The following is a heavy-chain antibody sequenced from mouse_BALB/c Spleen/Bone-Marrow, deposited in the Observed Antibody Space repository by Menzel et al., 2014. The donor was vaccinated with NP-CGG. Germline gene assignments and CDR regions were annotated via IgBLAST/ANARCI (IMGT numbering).Heavy chain of an antibody. J-gene: IGHJ2*01. CDR3: ARYVYGYYFDY. CDR1: GFNIKDTY. V-gene: IGHV14-3*02. CDR2: IDPANDNT. Sequence: EVQLQQSGAELVKPGASVKLSCTASGFNIKDTYIHWVKQRPEQGLEWIGRIDPANDNTKYDPKFQGKATITADTSSSTACLQLSSLTSEDTAVYYCARYVYGYYFDYWGQGTTLTVSS. D-gene: IGHD2-2*01.